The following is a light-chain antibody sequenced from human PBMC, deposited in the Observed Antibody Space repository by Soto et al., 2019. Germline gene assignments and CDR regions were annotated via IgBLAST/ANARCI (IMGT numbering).Light chain of an antibody. J-gene: IGKJ4*01. CDR3: QQANSFPLT. CDR1: QSVSSNN. V-gene: IGKV3-20*01. Sequence: EIVLTQSPGTLSLSPGEGATLSCRASQSVSSNNLAWYQQKPGRAPRLLIFGASNRASDIPHRFSGSGSGTDFTLTISRLEPEDFAIYYCQQANSFPLTFGGGTKVEIK. CDR2: GAS.